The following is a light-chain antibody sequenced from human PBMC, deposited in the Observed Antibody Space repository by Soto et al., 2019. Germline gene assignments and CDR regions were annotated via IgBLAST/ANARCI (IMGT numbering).Light chain of an antibody. J-gene: IGKJ1*01. CDR3: HQYASPLWT. CDR2: GAS. V-gene: IGKV3-20*01. Sequence: ENVLTQAPDILSLSPGERATLSCRASQIVSSGYLAWYHQKPGQAPRLLISGASSRATDIPDRFSGSGSRTEFTLTISGLEPEDIGVYFCHQYASPLWTFGQGTKVDIK. CDR1: QIVSSGY.